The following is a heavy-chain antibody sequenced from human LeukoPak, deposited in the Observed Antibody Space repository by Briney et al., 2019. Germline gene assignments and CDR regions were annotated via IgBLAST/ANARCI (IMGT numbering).Heavy chain of an antibody. CDR3: ARHGSTGDTDY. D-gene: IGHD2-8*02. CDR1: GGSISSYY. J-gene: IGHJ4*02. CDR2: IYYSGST. V-gene: IGHV4-59*01. Sequence: SETLSLTCTVSGGSISSYYWSWIRQPPGKGLEWIGNIYYSGSTNYNPSLKSRVTISVDTSKNQFSLKLSSVTAADTAAYYCARHGSTGDTDYWGQGTLVTVSS.